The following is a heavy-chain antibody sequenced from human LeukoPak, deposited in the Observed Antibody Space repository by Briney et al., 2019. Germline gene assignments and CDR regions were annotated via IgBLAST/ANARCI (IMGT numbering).Heavy chain of an antibody. CDR3: ARVQYQLLFGVWFDP. D-gene: IGHD2-2*01. CDR1: GGSISTITYN. CDR2: VYFRGTT. V-gene: IGHV4-39*07. Sequence: SETLSLTCTVSGGSISTITYNWDWIRQSPGKGLEWIGSVYFRGTTYYKPSLESRVTISIDTSKNQFSLKMWSVTAADTAVYYCARVQYQLLFGVWFDPWGQGTLVTVSS. J-gene: IGHJ5*02.